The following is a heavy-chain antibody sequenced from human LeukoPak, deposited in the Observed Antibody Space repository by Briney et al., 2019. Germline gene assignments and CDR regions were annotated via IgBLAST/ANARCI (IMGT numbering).Heavy chain of an antibody. CDR3: ARLPEDIVVVPAALPDD. V-gene: IGHV1-18*01. Sequence: ASVKVSCKASGYTFTSYGISWVRQAPGQGLEWMGWISAYNGNTNYAQKLQGRVTMTTDTSTSTAYMELRSLRSDDTAVYYCARLPEDIVVVPAALPDDWGQGTLVTVSS. CDR1: GYTFTSYG. J-gene: IGHJ4*02. CDR2: ISAYNGNT. D-gene: IGHD2-2*01.